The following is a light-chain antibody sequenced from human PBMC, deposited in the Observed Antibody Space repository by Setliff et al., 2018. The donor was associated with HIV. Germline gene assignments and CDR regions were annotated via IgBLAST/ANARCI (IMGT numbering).Light chain of an antibody. CDR1: SSDVGGYNY. J-gene: IGLJ1*01. V-gene: IGLV2-14*03. CDR2: DVS. Sequence: QSALTQPAPVSGSPGQSITISCTGTSSDVGGYNYVSWYQQHPGKAPKLMIYDVSNRPSGVSNRFSGSKSGNTASLTISGLQAEDEADYYCSSYTSSITSVFGTGTKGTVL. CDR3: SSYTSSITSV.